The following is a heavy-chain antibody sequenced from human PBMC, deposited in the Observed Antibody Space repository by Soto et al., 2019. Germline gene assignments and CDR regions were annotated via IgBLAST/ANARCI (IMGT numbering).Heavy chain of an antibody. D-gene: IGHD6-19*01. J-gene: IGHJ3*02. CDR2: INAGSGST. V-gene: IGHV1-2*02. CDR3: ASSYGWSGAFDI. CDR1: GYTFTTSV. Sequence: ASVKVSCKASGYTFTTSVIHWVRQAPGQRLEWMGWINAGSGSTQYADKFQGRVTMTRDTSTSTAYMELSRLRSDDTAVYYCASSYGWSGAFDIWGQGTMVTVSS.